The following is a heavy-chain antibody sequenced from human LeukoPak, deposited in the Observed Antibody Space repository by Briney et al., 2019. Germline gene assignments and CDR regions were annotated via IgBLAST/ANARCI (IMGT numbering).Heavy chain of an antibody. Sequence: ASVKVSCKASGYTFTSYAMHWVRQAPGQRLEWMGWINAGNGNTKYSQKFQGRVTITRDTSASTAYMELSSLRSEDTAVYYCARGYCGGDCYSGPRPIYYYYYGMDVWGQGTTVTVSS. CDR1: GYTFTSYA. D-gene: IGHD2-21*02. CDR3: ARGYCGGDCYSGPRPIYYYYYGMDV. CDR2: INAGNGNT. J-gene: IGHJ6*02. V-gene: IGHV1-3*01.